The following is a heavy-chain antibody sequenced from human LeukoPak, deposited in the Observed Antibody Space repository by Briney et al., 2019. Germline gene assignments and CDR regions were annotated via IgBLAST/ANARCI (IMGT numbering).Heavy chain of an antibody. Sequence: GGSLRLSCAASGFTFSSNAMKWVRQAPGKGLEWVSSISSSSSYIYYADSVKGRFTISRDNANNSLYLQMNSLRAEDTAVYYCARGRGILTSFDYWGQGTLVTVSS. CDR2: ISSSSSYI. V-gene: IGHV3-21*01. J-gene: IGHJ4*02. D-gene: IGHD2-15*01. CDR3: ARGRGILTSFDY. CDR1: GFTFSSNA.